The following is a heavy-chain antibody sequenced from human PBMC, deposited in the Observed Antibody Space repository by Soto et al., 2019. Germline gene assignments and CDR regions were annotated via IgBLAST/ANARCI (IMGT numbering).Heavy chain of an antibody. CDR2: ISGSGGST. CDR3: AKNYDYIWGSYRYTYNYYYYYMDV. D-gene: IGHD3-16*02. CDR1: GFTFSSYA. J-gene: IGHJ6*03. Sequence: EVQLLESGGGLVQPGGSLRLSCAASGFTFSSYAMSWVRQAPGKGLEWVSAISGSGGSTYYADSVKGRFTISRDNSKNTLYLQMNSLRAEDTAVYYCAKNYDYIWGSYRYTYNYYYYYMDVWGKGTTVTVSS. V-gene: IGHV3-23*01.